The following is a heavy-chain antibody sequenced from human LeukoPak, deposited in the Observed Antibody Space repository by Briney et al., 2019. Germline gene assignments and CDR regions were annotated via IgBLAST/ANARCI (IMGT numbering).Heavy chain of an antibody. J-gene: IGHJ4*02. CDR3: TSWRSSGFSY. Sequence: GGSLKLSCAASGLTFSGSAIHWVRQASGKGLEWVGRIRSKANSYATAYTASVQGRFTISRDDSENTAYLQMNSLKTEDTAVYYCTSWRSSGFSYWGQGTLVTVSS. CDR2: IRSKANSYAT. CDR1: GLTFSGSA. V-gene: IGHV3-73*01. D-gene: IGHD6-19*01.